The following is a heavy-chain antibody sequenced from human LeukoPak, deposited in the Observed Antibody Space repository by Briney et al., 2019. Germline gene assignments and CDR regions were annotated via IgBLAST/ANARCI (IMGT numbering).Heavy chain of an antibody. CDR1: GFTFSSYS. D-gene: IGHD4-17*01. Sequence: PGGSLRLSCAASGFTFSSYSMNWVRQAPGKGLEWVSCISSTSGYIYYADSVKGRFTISRDNSKNTLYLQMNSLRAEDTAVYYCARGDYHSKFDYWGQGTLVTVSS. CDR3: ARGDYHSKFDY. V-gene: IGHV3-21*04. CDR2: ISSTSGYI. J-gene: IGHJ4*02.